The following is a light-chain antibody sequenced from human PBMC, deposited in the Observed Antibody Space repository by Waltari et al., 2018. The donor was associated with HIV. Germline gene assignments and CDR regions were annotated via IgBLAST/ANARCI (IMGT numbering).Light chain of an antibody. J-gene: IGLJ2*01. V-gene: IGLV3-25*03. CDR2: RDK. Sequence: SYGLTQPPSVSVSPGQTARITCSGDTLTKEYGYWYQQKPGQAPVCLLYRDKERSSGIPKRFAGSSSGTTVTLAISGVQAEDEADYYCLSSDSRGVHKFFGGGTKLTVL. CDR1: TLTKEY. CDR3: LSSDSRGVHKF.